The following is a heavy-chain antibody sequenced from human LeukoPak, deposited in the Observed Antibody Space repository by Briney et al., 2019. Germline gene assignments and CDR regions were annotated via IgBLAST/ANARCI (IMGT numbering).Heavy chain of an antibody. V-gene: IGHV3-66*01. CDR1: GFTSSSIY. D-gene: IGHD6-19*01. Sequence: GGSLSFSCAASGFTSSSIYLGWVAPAPGMGLERVSVIYSGGSTYYADSVKGRFTISRDNSKNTLYLQMNSLRAEDTAVYYCARGSGWYDPWGQGTLVTVSS. J-gene: IGHJ5*02. CDR2: IYSGGST. CDR3: ARGSGWYDP.